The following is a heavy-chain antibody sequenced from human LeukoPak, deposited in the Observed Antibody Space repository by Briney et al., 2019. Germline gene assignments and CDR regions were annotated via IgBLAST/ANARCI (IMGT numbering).Heavy chain of an antibody. CDR3: ARMERRYTSLYAFDC. J-gene: IGHJ4*02. CDR2: IIPIFDTA. V-gene: IGHV1-69*01. CDR1: VGTFITYA. Sequence: SVTVSFKSSVGTFITYAISWVRQAPGQGLEGMGGIIPIFDTANYAHRFQGRVTITADESTSTAYMELSSLRSEDTAVYYCARMERRYTSLYAFDCWGQGTLVTVSS. D-gene: IGHD1-1*01.